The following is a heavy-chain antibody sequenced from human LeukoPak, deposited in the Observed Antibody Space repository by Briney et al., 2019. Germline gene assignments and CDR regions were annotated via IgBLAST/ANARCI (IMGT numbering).Heavy chain of an antibody. CDR1: GGTFSSYA. Sequence: EASVKVSCKASGGTFSSYAISWVRQAPGQGLKWMGGIIPIFGTANYAQKFQGRVTITADESTSTAYMELSSLRSEDTAVYYCARSVLRYFDWLARDYYYYGMDVWGQGTTVTVSS. CDR3: ARSVLRYFDWLARDYYYYGMDV. J-gene: IGHJ6*02. V-gene: IGHV1-69*13. D-gene: IGHD3-9*01. CDR2: IIPIFGTA.